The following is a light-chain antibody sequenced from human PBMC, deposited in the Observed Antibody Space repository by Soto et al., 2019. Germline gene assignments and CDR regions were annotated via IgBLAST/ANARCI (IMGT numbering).Light chain of an antibody. CDR2: DAS. V-gene: IGKV3-11*01. CDR3: QQRSNWPLT. Sequence: EIVLTQSPATLSLSPGERATLSCRASQSVSSYLAWYQQTPGQAPRLLIYDASNRATGIPARFRGSGSGTDFTLTISSLEPEDLAVYDCQQRSNWPLTFGGGTKVESK. CDR1: QSVSSY. J-gene: IGKJ4*01.